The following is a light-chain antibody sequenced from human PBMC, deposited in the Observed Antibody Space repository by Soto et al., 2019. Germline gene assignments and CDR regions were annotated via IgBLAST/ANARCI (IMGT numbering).Light chain of an antibody. CDR3: AAWDDSLNGSFV. Sequence: QSVLPQPPSASGTHGQRVTISCSESSSNIGSNTVNWYQQLPGTAPKLLIYSNNQRPSGVPDRFSGSKSGTSASLAISGLQSEDEADYYCAAWDDSLNGSFVFGTGTKVTVL. CDR1: SSNIGSNT. J-gene: IGLJ1*01. CDR2: SNN. V-gene: IGLV1-44*01.